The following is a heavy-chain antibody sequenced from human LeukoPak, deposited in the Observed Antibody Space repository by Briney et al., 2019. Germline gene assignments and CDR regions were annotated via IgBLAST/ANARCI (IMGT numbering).Heavy chain of an antibody. V-gene: IGHV3-30-3*01. CDR1: GFTFSSYA. CDR2: ISYDGSNK. D-gene: IGHD6-13*01. CDR3: ARDQLASSSPAMWDYYYGMDV. J-gene: IGHJ6*02. Sequence: GGSLRLSCAASGFTFSSYAMHWVRQAPGKGLEWVAVISYDGSNKYYADSVKGRFTISRDNSKNTLYLQMNSLRAEDTAVYYCARDQLASSSPAMWDYYYGMDVWGQGTTVTVSS.